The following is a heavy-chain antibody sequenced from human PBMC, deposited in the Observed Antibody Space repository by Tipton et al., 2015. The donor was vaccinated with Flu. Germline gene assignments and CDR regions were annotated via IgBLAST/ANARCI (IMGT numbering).Heavy chain of an antibody. D-gene: IGHD3-22*01. V-gene: IGHV4-59*01. CDR1: GGSISSYY. CDR2: IYYSGST. CDR3: ARLYYYDSSGYYYGGWFDP. Sequence: LRLSCTVSGGSISSYYWSWIRQPPGKGLEWIGYIYYSGSTNYNPSLKSRVTISVDTSKNQFSLKLSSVTAADTAVYYCARLYYYDSSGYYYGGWFDPWCQGTVASVSS. J-gene: IGHJ5*02.